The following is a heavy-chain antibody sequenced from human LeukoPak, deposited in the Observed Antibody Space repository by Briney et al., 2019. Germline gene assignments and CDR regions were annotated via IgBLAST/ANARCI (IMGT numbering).Heavy chain of an antibody. CDR2: INHSGST. J-gene: IGHJ4*02. D-gene: IGHD3-22*01. CDR3: ARGRRYYYDSSGSGYFDY. V-gene: IGHV4-34*01. CDR1: GGSFSGYC. Sequence: PSETLSLTCAVYGGSFSGYCWSWISQPPGKGLEWIGEINHSGSTNYNPSLKSRVPISVDTSKNQFSLKLSSVSAADTAVYYWARGRRYYYDSSGSGYFDYWGQGTLVTVSS.